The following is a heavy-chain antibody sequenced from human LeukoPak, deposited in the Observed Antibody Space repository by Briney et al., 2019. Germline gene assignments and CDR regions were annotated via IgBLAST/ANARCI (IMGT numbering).Heavy chain of an antibody. Sequence: PGGSLRLSCAASGFTFRSYGMHWVRQAPGKGLEWVAFIRYDGSNNDYADPVKGRFTISRDNSKNTLYLQMNSLRAEDTAVYYCARAVSSAPPASDIWGQGTMVTVS. CDR2: IRYDGSNN. J-gene: IGHJ3*02. CDR1: GFTFRSYG. D-gene: IGHD6-19*01. CDR3: ARAVSSAPPASDI. V-gene: IGHV3-30*02.